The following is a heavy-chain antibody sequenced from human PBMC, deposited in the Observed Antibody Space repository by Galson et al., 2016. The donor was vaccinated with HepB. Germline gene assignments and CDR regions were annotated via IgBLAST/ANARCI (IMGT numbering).Heavy chain of an antibody. Sequence: SLRLSCAASGFTFSNYAMHWVRQAPGKGPEWVAVISSDGYEKYYADSVRDRFTISRDNSKNTLFLEMDSLRTEDTAVYYCVKEWKEVPSGTSKHFYHWGQGTLVTVSS. V-gene: IGHV3-30*01. J-gene: IGHJ4*02. CDR3: VKEWKEVPSGTSKHFYH. D-gene: IGHD3-3*01. CDR1: GFTFSNYA. CDR2: ISSDGYEK.